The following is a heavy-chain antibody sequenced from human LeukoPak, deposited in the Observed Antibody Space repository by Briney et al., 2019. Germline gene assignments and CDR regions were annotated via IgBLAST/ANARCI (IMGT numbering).Heavy chain of an antibody. CDR3: ARGYCSCTICPFDY. V-gene: IGHV1-18*01. CDR2: ISAYNGNT. CDR1: GYTFTSYG. D-gene: IGHD2-2*01. Sequence: ASVKVSCTASGYTFTSYGISWVRQAPGQGLEWMGWISAYNGNTNYAQKLQGRVTMTTDTSTSTAYMELRSLRSDDTAVYYCARGYCSCTICPFDYWGQGTLVTVSS. J-gene: IGHJ4*02.